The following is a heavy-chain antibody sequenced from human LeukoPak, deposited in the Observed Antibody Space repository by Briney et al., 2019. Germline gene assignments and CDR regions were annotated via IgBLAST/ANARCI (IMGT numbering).Heavy chain of an antibody. Sequence: SETLSLTCTVSGGSISSSSYYWGWIRQPPGKGLEWIGSIYYSGSTYYNPSLKSRVTISVDTSKNQSSLKLSSVTAADTAMYYCAKSGGYGLIDYWGQGTRVTVSS. CDR3: AKSGGYGLIDY. CDR1: GGSISSSSYY. CDR2: IYYSGST. J-gene: IGHJ4*02. V-gene: IGHV4-39*01. D-gene: IGHD1-26*01.